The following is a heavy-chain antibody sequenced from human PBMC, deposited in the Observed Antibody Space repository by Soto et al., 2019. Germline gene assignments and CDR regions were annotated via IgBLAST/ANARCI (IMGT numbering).Heavy chain of an antibody. CDR2: INAGSGNT. Sequence: QVQLVQSGAEVKKPGASVKVSCKASGYTFTSYAMHWVRQAPGQSLEWMGWINAGSGNTKYSQKFQGRVTITRDTSASTAYMELSRLRSEDTAVYYCARVIRVGSNWFDPWGQGTLVTVSS. CDR1: GYTFTSYA. V-gene: IGHV1-3*01. D-gene: IGHD1-26*01. J-gene: IGHJ5*02. CDR3: ARVIRVGSNWFDP.